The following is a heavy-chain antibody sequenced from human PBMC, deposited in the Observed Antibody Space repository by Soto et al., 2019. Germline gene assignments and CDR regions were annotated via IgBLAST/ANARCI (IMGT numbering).Heavy chain of an antibody. V-gene: IGHV2-5*02. CDR3: AHTMCRGSCYLPTFDY. CDR2: IYWDDDK. J-gene: IGHJ4*02. D-gene: IGHD2-15*01. Sequence: QITLKESGPTLVKPTQTLTLTCTFSGFSLSTSGVGVGWIRQPPGKALEWLALIYWDDDKRYSPSLKSRLTITKDTSKNQVVLTMTNMDPVDTATYYCAHTMCRGSCYLPTFDYWGQGTLVTVSS. CDR1: GFSLSTSGVG.